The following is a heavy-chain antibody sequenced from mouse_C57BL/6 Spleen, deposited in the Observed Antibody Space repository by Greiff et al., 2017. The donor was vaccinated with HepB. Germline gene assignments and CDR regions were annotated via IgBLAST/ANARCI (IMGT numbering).Heavy chain of an antibody. J-gene: IGHJ1*03. CDR1: GYTFTSYW. Sequence: QVQLQQPGTELVKPGASVKLSCKASGYTFTSYWMHWVKQRPGQGLEWIGNINPSNGGTNYNEKFQSKATLTVDKSSSIAYMQLSSRTTEDSAVYYSAKRGGYWYFDVWGTGTTVTVSS. CDR3: AKRGGYWYFDV. V-gene: IGHV1-53*01. CDR2: INPSNGGT.